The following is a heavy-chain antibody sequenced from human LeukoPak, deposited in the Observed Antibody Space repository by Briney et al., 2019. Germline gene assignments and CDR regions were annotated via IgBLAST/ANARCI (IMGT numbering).Heavy chain of an antibody. V-gene: IGHV4-59*01. Sequence: PSETLSLTCTVSGGSISSYYWSWIRQPPGKGLEWIGYIYYSGSTNYNPSLKSRVTISVDTSKNQFSLKLSSVTAADTAVYYCARVGRGYSHFDIWGQGTMVTVSS. CDR1: GGSISSYY. D-gene: IGHD5-18*01. CDR2: IYYSGST. J-gene: IGHJ3*02. CDR3: ARVGRGYSHFDI.